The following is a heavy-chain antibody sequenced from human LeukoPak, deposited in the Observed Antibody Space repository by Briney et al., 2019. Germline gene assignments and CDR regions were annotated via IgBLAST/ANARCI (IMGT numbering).Heavy chain of an antibody. CDR3: AKLVIPAAIRGGAFDI. J-gene: IGHJ3*02. CDR2: ISGRGGTT. Sequence: GGTLRLSCTASTFTFSNYGMSWVRQAPGKGLEWVSGISGRGGTTYYADSVKGRFTISRDNSKNTLYLQMDSLRAEDTAVYYCAKLVIPAAIRGGAFDIWGQGTMVAVSS. V-gene: IGHV3-23*01. D-gene: IGHD2-2*01. CDR1: TFTFSNYG.